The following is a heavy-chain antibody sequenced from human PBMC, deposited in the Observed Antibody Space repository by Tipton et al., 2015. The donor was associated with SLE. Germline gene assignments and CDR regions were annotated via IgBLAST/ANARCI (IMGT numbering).Heavy chain of an antibody. J-gene: IGHJ2*01. Sequence: TLSLTCIVSDDSVSSAYYWAWIRQPPGKGLQWIVCIYRTGTTYVNPSLKSRVSMSMDTSNNRFSLTLSSVTAADTAVYYCARDYGYCSSTSCYPWYFDLWGRGTLVTVSS. CDR1: DDSVSSAYY. D-gene: IGHD2-2*01. CDR3: ARDYGYCSSTSCYPWYFDL. V-gene: IGHV4-38-2*02. CDR2: IYRTGTT.